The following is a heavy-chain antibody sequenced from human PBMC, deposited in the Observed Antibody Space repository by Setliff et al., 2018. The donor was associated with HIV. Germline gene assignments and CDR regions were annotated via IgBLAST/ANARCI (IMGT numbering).Heavy chain of an antibody. D-gene: IGHD4-17*01. Sequence: SETLSLTCAVYGESSNDYYWNWIRQPPGKGLEWIGEIHHTGHINNHPSFKSRVTISLDKSTNQFSLKMKSVTAADSAVYYCARFEVTPVTTRDSWGQGTLVTVSS. CDR2: IHHTGHI. CDR3: ARFEVTPVTTRDS. CDR1: GESSNDYY. V-gene: IGHV4-34*01. J-gene: IGHJ4*02.